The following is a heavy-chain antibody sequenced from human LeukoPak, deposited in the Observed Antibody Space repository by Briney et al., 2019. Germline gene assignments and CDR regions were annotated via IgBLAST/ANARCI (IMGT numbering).Heavy chain of an antibody. J-gene: IGHJ6*03. CDR2: INPNSGGT. CDR1: GYTFTGYY. V-gene: IGHV1-2*02. Sequence: ASVKVSCKASGYTFTGYYMHWARQAPGQGLEWMGWINPNSGGTNYAQKFQGRVTMTRDTSISTAYMELSSLRSEDTAVYYCATGGVVPAAATDDYYMDVWGKGTTVTVSS. CDR3: ATGGVVPAAATDDYYMDV. D-gene: IGHD2-2*01.